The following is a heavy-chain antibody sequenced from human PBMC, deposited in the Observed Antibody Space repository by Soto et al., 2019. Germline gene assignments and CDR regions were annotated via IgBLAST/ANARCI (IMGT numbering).Heavy chain of an antibody. CDR2: INSDGSST. D-gene: IGHD3-3*01. V-gene: IGHV3-74*01. J-gene: IGHJ6*02. CDR1: VFTFSSYW. CDR3: ARDHYDFWSGYPYYYYYYGMDV. Sequence: PGWSLRLSCAASVFTFSSYWMHWVRQAPGKGLVWVSRINSDGSSTSYADSVKGRFTISRDNAKNTLYLQMNSLRAEDTAVYYCARDHYDFWSGYPYYYYYYGMDVWGQGTTVTVSS.